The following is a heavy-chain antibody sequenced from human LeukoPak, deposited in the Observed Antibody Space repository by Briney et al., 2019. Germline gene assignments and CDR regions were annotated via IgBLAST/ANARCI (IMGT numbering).Heavy chain of an antibody. CDR2: IRTKAYGGTA. CDR3: TRGEQPLYYYYYYMDV. D-gene: IGHD6-13*01. CDR1: GFTLGDYT. V-gene: IGHV3-49*04. J-gene: IGHJ6*03. Sequence: GGSLRLSCTASGFTLGDYTMSWVRQAPGKGLEWVGFIRTKAYGGTAEYAASVKGRFTISRDDSKSTAFLQMYSLRTEDTAVYYCTRGEQPLYYYYYYMDVWGKGTTVTVSS.